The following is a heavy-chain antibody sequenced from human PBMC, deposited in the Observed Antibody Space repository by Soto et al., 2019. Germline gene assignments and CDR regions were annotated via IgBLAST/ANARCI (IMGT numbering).Heavy chain of an antibody. CDR3: ARKRSLNYIRWGLGP. CDR1: GYPFSDNQ. V-gene: IGHV1-2*02. J-gene: IGHJ5*02. D-gene: IGHD1-7*01. CDR2: INPKSDDT. Sequence: GASVKVSCKASGYPFSDNQIHWLRRAPGQGLEWMGRINPKSDDTNYAQKFQGRFTMTRDTSIDTAYSELTGLTSDETATDSSARKRSLNYIRWGLGPWGQGTLVAVST.